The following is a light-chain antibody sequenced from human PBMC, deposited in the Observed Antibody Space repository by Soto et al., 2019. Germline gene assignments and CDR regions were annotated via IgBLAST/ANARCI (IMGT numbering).Light chain of an antibody. CDR2: DVS. CDR3: SSYTTSSSYV. J-gene: IGLJ1*01. Sequence: QSALTQPASVSGSPGQSITISCTGTTSDVGGYNSVSWYQQHPGKAPKLMIYDVSNRPSGVSNRFSGSKSGNTASLTISGLQTEDEAHYFCSSYTTSSSYVFGTGTQLTVL. CDR1: TSDVGGYNS. V-gene: IGLV2-14*03.